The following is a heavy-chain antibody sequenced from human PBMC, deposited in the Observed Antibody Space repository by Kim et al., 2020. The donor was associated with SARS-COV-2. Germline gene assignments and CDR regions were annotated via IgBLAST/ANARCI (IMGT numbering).Heavy chain of an antibody. CDR3: AKDNIQWLVPDYYYYYGMDV. V-gene: IGHV3-23*01. J-gene: IGHJ6*02. Sequence: GRFTISRDKSKNTLYLQMNSRRAEDTAVYYCAKDNIQWLVPDYYYYYGMDVWGQGTTVTVSS. D-gene: IGHD6-19*01.